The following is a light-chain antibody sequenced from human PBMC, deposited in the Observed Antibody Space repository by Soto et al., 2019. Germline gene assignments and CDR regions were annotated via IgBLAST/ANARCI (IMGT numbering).Light chain of an antibody. CDR3: QQYNNWPPWT. CDR2: SAS. Sequence: EIVMTQSPVPLSVSPGERATLSCRSSQSVRSNLAWYQQKPGQAPSLLIYSASTRATGVPARFSGSASGTDFTLTISGLQSEDFAVYYCQQYNNWPPWTLGQGTKVDIK. V-gene: IGKV3-15*01. J-gene: IGKJ1*01. CDR1: QSVRSN.